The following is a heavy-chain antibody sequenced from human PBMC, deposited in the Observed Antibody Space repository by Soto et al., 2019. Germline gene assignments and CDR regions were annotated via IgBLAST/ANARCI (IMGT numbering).Heavy chain of an antibody. J-gene: IGHJ6*02. CDR3: AREDQFTGQQLVDYYYYGMDV. CDR1: GFTFSDYY. CDR2: ISSSSSYT. Sequence: PGGSLRLSCAASGFTFSDYYMSWIRQAPGKGLEWVSYISSSSSYTNYADSVKGRFTISRDNAKNSLYLQMNSLRAEDTAVYYCAREDQFTGQQLVDYYYYGMDVWGQGTTVTVSS. D-gene: IGHD6-13*01. V-gene: IGHV3-11*05.